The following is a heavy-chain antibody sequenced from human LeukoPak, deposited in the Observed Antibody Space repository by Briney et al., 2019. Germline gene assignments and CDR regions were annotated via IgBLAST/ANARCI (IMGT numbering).Heavy chain of an antibody. J-gene: IGHJ1*01. CDR2: IYYSGST. CDR3: ARVRAARPGSVNFQH. CDR1: GVSISGGSYY. V-gene: IGHV4-61*01. Sequence: SQTLSLTCSVSGVSISGGSYYWGWIRQPPGKGLEWIGYIYYSGSTNYNPSLKSRVTISVDTSKNQFSLKLSSVTAADTAVYYCARVRAARPGSVNFQHWGQGTLVTVSS. D-gene: IGHD6-6*01.